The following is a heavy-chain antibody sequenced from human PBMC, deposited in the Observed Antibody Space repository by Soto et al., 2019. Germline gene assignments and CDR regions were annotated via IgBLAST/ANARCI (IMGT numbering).Heavy chain of an antibody. CDR3: ARGGGLYSSAFIDY. D-gene: IGHD6-19*01. J-gene: IGHJ4*02. Sequence: GGSLRLSCAASGFTVSINYMSWVRQAPGKGLEWVSVIYSGGSTYYADSVKGRFTISRDNSKNTLYLQMNSLRAEDTAVYYCARGGGLYSSAFIDYWGQGTLVTVSS. CDR2: IYSGGST. V-gene: IGHV3-53*01. CDR1: GFTVSINY.